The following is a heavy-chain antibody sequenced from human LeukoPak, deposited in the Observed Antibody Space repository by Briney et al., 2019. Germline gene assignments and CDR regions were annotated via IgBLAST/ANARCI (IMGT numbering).Heavy chain of an antibody. CDR3: AKTLIVLRGYSYEPDY. V-gene: IGHV3-23*01. CDR1: GFTFSSYA. CDR2: ISGSGGST. D-gene: IGHD5-18*01. J-gene: IGHJ4*02. Sequence: GGSLRLSCAASGFTFSSYAMSWVRQAPGKGLEWVSAISGSGGSTYYADSVKGRSTISRDNSKNTLYLQMNSLRAEDTAVYYCAKTLIVLRGYSYEPDYWGQGTLVTVSS.